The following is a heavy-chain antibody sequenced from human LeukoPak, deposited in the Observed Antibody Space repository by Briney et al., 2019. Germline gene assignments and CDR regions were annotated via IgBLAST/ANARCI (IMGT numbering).Heavy chain of an antibody. V-gene: IGHV7-4-1*02. CDR1: GYTFTSYA. CDR2: INTNTGNP. J-gene: IGHJ4*02. D-gene: IGHD3-3*01. CDR3: ARSFGNYDFWSGYSTDFDY. Sequence: ASVKVSCKASGYTFTSYAMNWVRQAPGQGLEWMGWINTNTGNPTYAQGFTGRFVFSLDTSVSTAYLQISSLKAEDTAVYYCARSFGNYDFWSGYSTDFDYWGQGTLVTVSS.